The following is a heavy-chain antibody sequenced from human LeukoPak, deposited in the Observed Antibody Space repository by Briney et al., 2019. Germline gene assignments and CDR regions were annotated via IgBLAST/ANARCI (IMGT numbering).Heavy chain of an antibody. Sequence: SGGSLRLSCAASGFTFSNYWMHWVRQAPGKGLVWVSRIDSDDSSTSYADSVKGRFTIFRNNAKNTLYLQMNSLRADDTSVYYCARGFTMVRGAYTAFGYWGQGTLVTVSS. J-gene: IGHJ4*02. CDR2: IDSDDSST. V-gene: IGHV3-74*01. D-gene: IGHD3-10*01. CDR3: ARGFTMVRGAYTAFGY. CDR1: GFTFSNYW.